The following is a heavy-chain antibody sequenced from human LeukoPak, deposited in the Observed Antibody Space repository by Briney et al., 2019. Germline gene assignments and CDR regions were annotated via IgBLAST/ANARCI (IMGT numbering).Heavy chain of an antibody. J-gene: IGHJ4*02. CDR3: AREANRY. V-gene: IGHV3-30-3*01. CDR2: ISYDGSNK. Sequence: GGSLRLSCAASGFTFSSYAMHWVRQAPGKGLEWVAVISYDGSNKYYADSVKGRFTISRDNSKNTLYLQMNSLRAEDTAVYYCAREANRYWRQRTLVTVFS. CDR1: GFTFSSYA.